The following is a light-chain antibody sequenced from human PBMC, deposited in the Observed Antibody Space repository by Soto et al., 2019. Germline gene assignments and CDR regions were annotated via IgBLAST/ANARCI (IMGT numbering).Light chain of an antibody. J-gene: IGKJ2*01. CDR3: HQYHSLPYT. Sequence: DSQMTQSPSSPSASVGDRVTITCQASQGITTSLNWYQQKPGKAPKLLIFDASNLQTGVPSRFSGSASGTDFTFTISGLQPEDIATYYCHQYHSLPYTFGQGTKLEIK. CDR2: DAS. CDR1: QGITTS. V-gene: IGKV1-33*01.